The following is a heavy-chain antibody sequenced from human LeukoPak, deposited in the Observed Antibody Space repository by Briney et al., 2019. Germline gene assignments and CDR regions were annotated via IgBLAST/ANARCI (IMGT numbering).Heavy chain of an antibody. CDR1: GGTFSSYD. CDR3: AREGLLRFLEWSMDAFDI. V-gene: IGHV1-69*05. Sequence: SVKVSCKASGGTFSSYDISWVRQAPGQGLEWMGGIIPIFGTANYAQKFQGRVTITTDESTSTVYMELSSLRSEDTAVYYCAREGLLRFLEWSMDAFDIWGQGTMVTVSS. J-gene: IGHJ3*02. CDR2: IIPIFGTA. D-gene: IGHD3-3*01.